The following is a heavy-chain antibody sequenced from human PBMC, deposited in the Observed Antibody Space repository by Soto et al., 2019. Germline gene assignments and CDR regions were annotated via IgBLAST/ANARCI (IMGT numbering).Heavy chain of an antibody. J-gene: IGHJ3*02. CDR3: ARESGFTMIVDKNAFEI. V-gene: IGHV1-69*01. CDR1: VGTFSSYA. CDR2: ILPIFGTA. D-gene: IGHD3-22*01. Sequence: QVQLVQSGAEVKKPGSSVKVSCKASVGTFSSYAISWVRQATGQGVEWMGGILPIFGTANYGQKFQGRDTITADESTSTADMELSSLRAEDTAVYYCARESGFTMIVDKNAFEIWGQGTMVTVSS.